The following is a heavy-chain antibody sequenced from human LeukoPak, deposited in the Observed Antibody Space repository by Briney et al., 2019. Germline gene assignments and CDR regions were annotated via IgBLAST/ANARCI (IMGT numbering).Heavy chain of an antibody. V-gene: IGHV4-39*07. D-gene: IGHD3-22*01. CDR1: GGSISSSSYY. J-gene: IGHJ4*02. Sequence: PSETLSLTCTVSGGSISSSSYYWGWIRQPPGKGLERIGSINHSGSTNYNPSLKSRVTMSVDTSKNQFSLKLSSVTAADTAVYYCARVRRYYDSSGYGVGFDYWGQGTLVTVSS. CDR3: ARVRRYYDSSGYGVGFDY. CDR2: INHSGST.